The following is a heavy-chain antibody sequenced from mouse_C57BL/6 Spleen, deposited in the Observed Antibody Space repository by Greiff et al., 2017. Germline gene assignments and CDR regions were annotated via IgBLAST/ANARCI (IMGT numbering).Heavy chain of an antibody. CDR3: ASGDGSSSYYAMDY. Sequence: LMESGAELVRPGSSVKLSCKDSYFAFMASAMHWVKQRPGHGLEWIGSFTMYSDATEYSENFKGKATLTANTSSSTAYMELSSLTSEDSAVYYCASGDGSSSYYAMDYWGQGTSVTVSS. J-gene: IGHJ4*01. CDR1: YFAFMASA. V-gene: IGHV1-49*01. D-gene: IGHD1-1*01. CDR2: FTMYSDAT.